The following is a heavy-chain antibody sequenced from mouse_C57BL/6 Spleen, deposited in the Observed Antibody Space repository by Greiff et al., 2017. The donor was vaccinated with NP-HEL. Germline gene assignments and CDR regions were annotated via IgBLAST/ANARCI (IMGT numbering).Heavy chain of an antibody. CDR2: IDPSDGYT. J-gene: IGHJ1*03. D-gene: IGHD1-1*01. Sequence: QVQLQQPGAELVMPGASVKLSCKASGYTFTSYWMHWVKQRPGQGLEWIGEIDPSDGYTNYNQKFKGKSTLTVDKSSSTAYMQLSSLTSEDSAVYYCARTTVVATRYFDVWGTGTTVTVSS. V-gene: IGHV1-69*01. CDR3: ARTTVVATRYFDV. CDR1: GYTFTSYW.